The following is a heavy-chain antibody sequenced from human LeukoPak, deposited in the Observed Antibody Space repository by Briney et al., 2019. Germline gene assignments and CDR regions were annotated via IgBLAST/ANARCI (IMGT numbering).Heavy chain of an antibody. Sequence: GGSLRLSCAASGFTFSSYGVNWVRQAPGKWLEWVSFISNSGSTIHYADSVKGRFTISRDNAKNSLYLQMNSLRAEDTAVYYCARVGGAHFDYWGQGTLVTVSS. CDR2: ISNSGSTI. V-gene: IGHV3-48*03. CDR1: GFTFSSYG. D-gene: IGHD4/OR15-4a*01. CDR3: ARVGGAHFDY. J-gene: IGHJ4*02.